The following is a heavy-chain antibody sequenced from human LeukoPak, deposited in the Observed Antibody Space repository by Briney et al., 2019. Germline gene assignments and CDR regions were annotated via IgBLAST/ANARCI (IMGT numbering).Heavy chain of an antibody. V-gene: IGHV3-23*01. CDR1: GFTFSSYA. CDR3: AESGGWLDYMEGAY. J-gene: IGHJ4*02. Sequence: PGGSLRLSCAASGFTFSSYAMSWVRQAPGKGLEWVSAISGSGGSTYYADSVKGRFTISRDNSKNTLYLQMNSLRAEDTGVYYCAESGGWLDYMEGAYWGQGRLVADCS. CDR2: ISGSGGST. D-gene: IGHD4-11*01.